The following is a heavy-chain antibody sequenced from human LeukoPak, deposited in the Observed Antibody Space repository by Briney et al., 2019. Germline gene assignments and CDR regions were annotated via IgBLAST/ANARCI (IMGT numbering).Heavy chain of an antibody. J-gene: IGHJ4*02. CDR1: GFTFSTYW. CDR2: IKGDGSST. V-gene: IGHV3-74*01. CDR3: ARASTTVPNLLDH. D-gene: IGHD4-17*01. Sequence: PGWSLRLSCAASGFTFSTYWMHWVRQAPGKGLVWVARIKGDGSSTHYARSVKGRFTISRDSSKNTLYLQTSSLRAEDTAVYYCARASTTVPNLLDHWGRGTLVTVSS.